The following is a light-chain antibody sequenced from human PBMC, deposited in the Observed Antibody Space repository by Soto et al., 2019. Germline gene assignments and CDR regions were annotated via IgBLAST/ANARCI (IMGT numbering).Light chain of an antibody. V-gene: IGKV3-15*01. CDR3: QQYNNWPPVT. J-gene: IGKJ4*01. Sequence: EIVMTQSPATMSVSPGERATLSCRASQSVSSNLAWYQQKPGQAPRLLIYGASTRATGIPARFSGSGSGTEFTPTISSLQSVDFAVYYCQQYNNWPPVTFGGWTKVDXK. CDR2: GAS. CDR1: QSVSSN.